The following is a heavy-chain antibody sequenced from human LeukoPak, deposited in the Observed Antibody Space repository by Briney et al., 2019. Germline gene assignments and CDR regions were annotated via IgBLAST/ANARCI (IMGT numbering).Heavy chain of an antibody. Sequence: GASVKVSCKASGGTFSSYAISWVRQAPGQGLEWMGGIIPIFGTANYAQKFQGRVTVTADESTSTAYMELSSLRSDDTAIYYCAGDVERSTRGLYHWGQGTLVTVSS. CDR1: GGTFSSYA. V-gene: IGHV1-69*13. D-gene: IGHD5-24*01. J-gene: IGHJ4*02. CDR3: AGDVERSTRGLYH. CDR2: IIPIFGTA.